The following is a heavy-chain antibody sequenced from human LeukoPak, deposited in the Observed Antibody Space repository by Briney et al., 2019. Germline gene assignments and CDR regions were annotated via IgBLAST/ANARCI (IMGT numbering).Heavy chain of an antibody. CDR1: GFTFSNYW. D-gene: IGHD2-2*01. Sequence: GGSLRLSCAASGFTFSNYWMSWVRQAPGKGLEWVAVISYDGSNKYYADSVRGRFTISRDNSKNTLYLQMNSLRAEDTAVYYCAKDIVVVPAAIGYYYYYGMDVWGQGTTVTVSS. J-gene: IGHJ6*02. CDR2: ISYDGSNK. CDR3: AKDIVVVPAAIGYYYYYGMDV. V-gene: IGHV3-30*18.